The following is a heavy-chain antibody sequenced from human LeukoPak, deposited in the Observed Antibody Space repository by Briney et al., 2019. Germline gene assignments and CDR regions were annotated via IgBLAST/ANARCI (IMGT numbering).Heavy chain of an antibody. J-gene: IGHJ4*02. CDR2: INPNSGGT. Sequence: ASVKVSCKASGYTFTGYYMHWVRLAPGQGVEWMGWINPNSGGTNYAQKFQGRVTMTRDTSISTAYMELSRLRSDDTAVYYCARARSLMIVVVSDYWGQGTLVTVSS. CDR1: GYTFTGYY. D-gene: IGHD3-22*01. CDR3: ARARSLMIVVVSDY. V-gene: IGHV1-2*02.